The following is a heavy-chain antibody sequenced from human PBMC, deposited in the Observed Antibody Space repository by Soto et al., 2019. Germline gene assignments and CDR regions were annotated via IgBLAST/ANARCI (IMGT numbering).Heavy chain of an antibody. CDR3: AKETYSSSWYGTYNWFDP. D-gene: IGHD6-13*01. Sequence: PGGSLRLSCAASGFTFSSYAMSWVRQAPGKGLEWVSAISGSGGSTYYADSVKGRFTISRDNSKNTLYLQMNSLRAEDTAVYYCAKETYSSSWYGTYNWFDPWGQGTLVTLSS. J-gene: IGHJ5*02. CDR1: GFTFSSYA. V-gene: IGHV3-23*01. CDR2: ISGSGGST.